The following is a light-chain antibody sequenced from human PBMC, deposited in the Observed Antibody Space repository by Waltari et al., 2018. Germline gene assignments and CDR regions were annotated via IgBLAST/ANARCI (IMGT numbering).Light chain of an antibody. CDR2: DAS. Sequence: ENVLTQSPGALYLSPGERATLSCRASQTVGRSYLAWFQQKPGQAPRLLIYDASNRATGIPDRFIGSGSGTDFTLTINRLEPEDFAVYYCHQSASSPLTFGGGTKVEIK. CDR1: QTVGRSY. V-gene: IGKV3-20*01. CDR3: HQSASSPLT. J-gene: IGKJ4*01.